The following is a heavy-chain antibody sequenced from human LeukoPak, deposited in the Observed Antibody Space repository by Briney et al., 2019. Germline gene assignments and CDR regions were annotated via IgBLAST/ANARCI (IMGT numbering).Heavy chain of an antibody. J-gene: IGHJ1*01. Sequence: GESLKISCKGSGYSFTSYWISWLRQMPGKGLEGLGRIDPSDSYTNYSPSFQGHVTISADKSISTAYLQWSSLKASNTAMYYCASLYCGGDCYPPAEYFQHWGQGTLVTVSS. CDR2: IDPSDSYT. V-gene: IGHV5-10-1*01. D-gene: IGHD2-21*02. CDR3: ASLYCGGDCYPPAEYFQH. CDR1: GYSFTSYW.